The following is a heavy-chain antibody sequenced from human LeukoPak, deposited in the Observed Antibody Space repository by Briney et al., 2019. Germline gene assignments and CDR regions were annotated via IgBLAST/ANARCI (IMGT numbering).Heavy chain of an antibody. Sequence: SETLSLTCSVSGGSISSSIYYWGWIRQPPGKGLEWIGSIYYSGSTYYNPSLKSRVTISVDTSKNQFSLKLSSVTAADTAVYYCLREYFDLWGRGTLVTVSS. CDR2: IYYSGST. CDR1: GGSISSSIYY. V-gene: IGHV4-39*01. D-gene: IGHD5-24*01. CDR3: LREYFDL. J-gene: IGHJ2*01.